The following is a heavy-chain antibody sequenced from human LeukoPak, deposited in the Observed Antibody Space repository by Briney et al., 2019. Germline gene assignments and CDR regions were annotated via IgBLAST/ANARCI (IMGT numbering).Heavy chain of an antibody. J-gene: IGHJ4*02. CDR3: ARDLSSSWYSLGY. CDR2: INWDGGAT. D-gene: IGHD6-13*01. V-gene: IGHV3-20*04. Sequence: GGSLRLSCTDSGITFDDHGMSWVRQAPGKGLEWVSGINWDGGATAYADSVKGRFTISRDNAKSSLFLQMNSLRAEDTALYFCARDLSSSWYSLGYWGQGTLVTVSS. CDR1: GITFDDHG.